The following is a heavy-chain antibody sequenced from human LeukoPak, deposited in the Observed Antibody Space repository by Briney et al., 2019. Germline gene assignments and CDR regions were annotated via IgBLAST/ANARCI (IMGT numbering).Heavy chain of an antibody. D-gene: IGHD4-11*01. CDR1: GGSISGSSYY. Sequence: SETLSLTCTVSGGSISGSSYYWGWIRQPPGTGLEWIGSIYYSGSTYYKPSLKSRVTMSVDTSKNQFPLKLSSVTAADTAVYFCARPQRYSNYALDYWGQGTLVTVSS. J-gene: IGHJ4*02. CDR2: IYYSGST. CDR3: ARPQRYSNYALDY. V-gene: IGHV4-39*01.